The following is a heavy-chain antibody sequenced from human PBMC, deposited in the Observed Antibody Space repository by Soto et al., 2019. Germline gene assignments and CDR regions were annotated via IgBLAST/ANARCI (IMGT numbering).Heavy chain of an antibody. V-gene: IGHV4-39*01. Sequence: SETLSLTCTVSGGSISSSSYYWGWVRQPPGKGLEWIGSIYYSGSTYYNPSLKSRVTISVDTSKNQFSLKLSSVTAADTAVYYCATHQADSSSWYPYYYYYYGMDVWGQGTTVTVSS. J-gene: IGHJ6*02. CDR3: ATHQADSSSWYPYYYYYYGMDV. CDR2: IYYSGST. CDR1: GGSISSSSYY. D-gene: IGHD6-13*01.